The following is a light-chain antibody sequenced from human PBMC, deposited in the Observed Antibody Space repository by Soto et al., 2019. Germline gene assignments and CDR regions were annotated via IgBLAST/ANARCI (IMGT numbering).Light chain of an antibody. CDR3: SSYTSSSSLPV. CDR2: DVS. J-gene: IGLJ2*01. Sequence: QSALTQPASVSGSPGQSITISCTGTSSDVGGYNYVSWYQQHPGKAPKLMIYDVSNRPSGVSNRFSGSKSGNTASLTISGLQAEDEAGYYCSSYTSSSSLPVFGGGTKLTVL. CDR1: SSDVGGYNY. V-gene: IGLV2-14*01.